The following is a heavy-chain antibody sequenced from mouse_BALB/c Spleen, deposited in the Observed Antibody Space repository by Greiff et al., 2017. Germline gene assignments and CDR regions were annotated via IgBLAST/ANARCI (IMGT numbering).Heavy chain of an antibody. CDR3: ARDARPYYAMDY. CDR1: GFTFSDFY. Sequence: EVQLVESGGGLVQPGGSLRLSCATSGFTFSDFYMEWVRQPQGKRLEWIAASRNKANDYTTEYSASVKGRFIVSRDTSQSILYLQMNALRAEDTAIYYCARDARPYYAMDYWGQGTSVTVSS. CDR2: SRNKANDYTT. J-gene: IGHJ4*01. V-gene: IGHV7-1*02.